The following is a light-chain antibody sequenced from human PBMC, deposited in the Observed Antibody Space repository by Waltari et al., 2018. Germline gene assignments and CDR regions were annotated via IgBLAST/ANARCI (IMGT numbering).Light chain of an antibody. Sequence: EILMTQSPGTLSVSPGERATLSCRASQSVSSDLAWYQQKPGQSPSILIYEASTRATGIPDRFSGRGSGTEFTLTISSLQPEDFGLYYCQQYNNWPPLTFGGGTKVEIK. V-gene: IGKV3-15*01. CDR1: QSVSSD. CDR2: EAS. CDR3: QQYNNWPPLT. J-gene: IGKJ4*01.